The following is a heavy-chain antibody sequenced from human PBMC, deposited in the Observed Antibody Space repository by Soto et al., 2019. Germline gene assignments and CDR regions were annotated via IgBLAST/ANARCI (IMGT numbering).Heavy chain of an antibody. V-gene: IGHV1-2*02. J-gene: IGHJ6*02. D-gene: IGHD2-21*01. CDR3: ARDLQGFSILYYYCGMDV. Sequence: ASEKVSCNASGHTFTGYYMHWVRQAPGQGLEWMGWINPNSVGTNYAQKLQGRVTMTRDPSISTAYMELSRLRSDATAVYYCARDLQGFSILYYYCGMDVWGQGTTVTVSS. CDR1: GHTFTGYY. CDR2: INPNSVGT.